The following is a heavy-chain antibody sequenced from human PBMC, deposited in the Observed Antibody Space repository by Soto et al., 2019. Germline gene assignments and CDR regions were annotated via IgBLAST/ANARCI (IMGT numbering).Heavy chain of an antibody. J-gene: IGHJ4*02. CDR3: AKADGEQWLLPHLDK. CDR1: GFNFKKFA. Sequence: GGSLRLSCVASGFNFKKFAMSWVRQAPGEGLEWVSGISCCGGSTSYADSVKGRFSIARDDSTNTLSLQMNNLRVEDTAQYYCAKADGEQWLLPHLDKWGQGALVTVSS. D-gene: IGHD6-19*01. V-gene: IGHV3-23*01. CDR2: ISCCGGST.